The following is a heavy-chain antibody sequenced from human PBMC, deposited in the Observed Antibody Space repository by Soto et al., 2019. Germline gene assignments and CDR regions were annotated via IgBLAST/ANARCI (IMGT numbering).Heavy chain of an antibody. CDR1: CGSIISYY. V-gene: IGHV4-59*01. CDR2: IYYSGST. CDR3: ARGPVTYSLRYFDY. Sequence: SETLSLTCTFSCGSIISYYWSWIRQPPGKGLEWIGYIYYSGSTNYNPSLKSRVTISVDTSKNQFSLKLSSVTAADTAVYYCARGPVTYSLRYFDYWGQGTLVTVSS. J-gene: IGHJ4*02. D-gene: IGHD3-9*01.